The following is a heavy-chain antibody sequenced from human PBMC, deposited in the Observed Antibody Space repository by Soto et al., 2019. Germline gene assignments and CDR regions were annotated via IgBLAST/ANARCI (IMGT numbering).Heavy chain of an antibody. V-gene: IGHV3-11*03. Sequence: GGSLRLSCAASGFTFSDYYMSWIRQAPGKGLEWVSYISSSSSYTNYADSVKGRFTISRDNAKNTLYLQMNSLRAEDTAVYYCALSSGYYYDAFDIWGQGTMVTVSS. CDR2: ISSSSSYT. CDR1: GFTFSDYY. J-gene: IGHJ3*02. D-gene: IGHD3-22*01. CDR3: ALSSGYYYDAFDI.